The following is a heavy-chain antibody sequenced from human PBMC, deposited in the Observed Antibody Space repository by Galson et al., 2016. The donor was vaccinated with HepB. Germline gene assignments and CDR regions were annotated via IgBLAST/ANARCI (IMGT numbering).Heavy chain of an antibody. D-gene: IGHD3-3*01. V-gene: IGHV3-23*01. CDR2: FSGSDGSA. J-gene: IGHJ6*02. CDR1: GFNVYV. Sequence: SLRLSCAASGFNVYVMSWVRQAPGKGLEWVATFSGSDGSALYADSVKGRFTIARDSSKTMLFLQMNRLRVEDTAVYYCAKDLHPEIARSSSDFWRGHARRQRAGDFGMDVWGQGTTVTVSS. CDR3: AKDLHPEIARSSSDFWRGHARRQRAGDFGMDV.